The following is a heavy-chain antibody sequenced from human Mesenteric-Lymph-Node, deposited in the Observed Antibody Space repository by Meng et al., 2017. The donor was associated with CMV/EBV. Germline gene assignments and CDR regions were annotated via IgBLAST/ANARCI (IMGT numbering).Heavy chain of an antibody. Sequence: ASVKVSCKASGYTFTNYHIHWMRQAPGHGLEYMGVIYDSGGNTYKEQKFQDRLTMTWDTSTTTVHMGLSSLTSEDTAVYYCAREPPRGVHFDHWGQGTLVTVSS. CDR2: IYDSGGNT. J-gene: IGHJ4*02. D-gene: IGHD5-24*01. CDR1: GYTFTNYH. CDR3: AREPPRGVHFDH. V-gene: IGHV1-46*01.